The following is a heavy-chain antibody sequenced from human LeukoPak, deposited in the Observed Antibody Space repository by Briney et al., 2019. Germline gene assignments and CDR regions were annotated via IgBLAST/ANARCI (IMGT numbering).Heavy chain of an antibody. D-gene: IGHD6-19*01. CDR3: AKDEDVNSSRRGLWLSRFGSNNLFQH. V-gene: IGHV3-9*01. CDR2: ISWNSGSI. Sequence: GMSLRLSCAASGFTFDDYAMHWVRQAPGKGLEWVSGISWNSGSIGYADSVKGRFTISRDNAKNSLYLQMNSLRAEDTASYYCAKDEDVNSSRRGLWLSRFGSNNLFQHWGQGTLVTVSS. CDR1: GFTFDDYA. J-gene: IGHJ1*01.